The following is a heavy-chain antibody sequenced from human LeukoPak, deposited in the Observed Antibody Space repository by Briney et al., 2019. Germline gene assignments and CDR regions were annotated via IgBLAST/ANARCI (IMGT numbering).Heavy chain of an antibody. Sequence: GGSLRLSCAASGFTFSRYGMHWVRQAPGKGLEWLAFIRYDGSNDYYANSVKGRFTISRDNSQNTLYLQMNSLRHEDTAVYYCAKDRGFSSRTGYYFDHWGQGTLATVSS. CDR3: AKDRGFSSRTGYYFDH. CDR1: GFTFSRYG. V-gene: IGHV3-30*02. D-gene: IGHD6-6*01. J-gene: IGHJ4*02. CDR2: IRYDGSND.